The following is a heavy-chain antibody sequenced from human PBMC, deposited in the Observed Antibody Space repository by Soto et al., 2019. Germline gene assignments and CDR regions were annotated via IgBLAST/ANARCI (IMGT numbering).Heavy chain of an antibody. V-gene: IGHV1-3*01. J-gene: IGHJ6*03. CDR1: GYTFTSYA. CDR2: INAGNGNT. D-gene: IGHD2-15*01. Sequence: ASVKVSCKASGYTFTSYAMHWVRQAPGQRLEWMGWINAGNGNTKYSQKFQGRVTITRDTSASTAYMELSSLRSEDTAVYYCARFVFVAWPNSYYSFLYVSGKGT. CDR3: ARFVFVAWPNSYYSFLYV.